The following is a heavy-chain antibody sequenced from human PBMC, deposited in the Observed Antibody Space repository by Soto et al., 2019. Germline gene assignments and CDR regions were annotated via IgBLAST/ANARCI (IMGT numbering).Heavy chain of an antibody. Sequence: QVQLVQSGAEVKKPGASVKVSCKASGYTFTSYAMHWVRQAPGQRLEWMGWINAGNGNTKYSQKFQGRVTITRDTSAIKAYMELSSLRSEDTAVYYCGRGRYIVVVRAVATWFDPWGQGRLVTVSS. V-gene: IGHV1-3*01. D-gene: IGHD2-2*01. CDR1: GYTFTSYA. J-gene: IGHJ5*02. CDR3: GRGRYIVVVRAVATWFDP. CDR2: INAGNGNT.